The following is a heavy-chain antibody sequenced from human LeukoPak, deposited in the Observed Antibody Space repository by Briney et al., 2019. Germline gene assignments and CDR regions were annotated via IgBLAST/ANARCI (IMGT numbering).Heavy chain of an antibody. D-gene: IGHD1-1*01. CDR2: ISSSRSYI. J-gene: IGHJ4*02. Sequence: PGGSLRLSCAASGFTFSSYTMNWVRQAPGKGLEWVSSISSSRSYIYYADSVKGRFTISRDNAKNSLYLQMNSLRAEDTAVYYCARDHRLEPCYDYWGQGTLVTVSS. V-gene: IGHV3-21*01. CDR3: ARDHRLEPCYDY. CDR1: GFTFSSYT.